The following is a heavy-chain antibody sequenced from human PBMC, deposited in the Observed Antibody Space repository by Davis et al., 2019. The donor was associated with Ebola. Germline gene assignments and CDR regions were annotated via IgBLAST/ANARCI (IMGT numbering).Heavy chain of an antibody. CDR3: ARVDGSGSYYLAYYYHGMDV. J-gene: IGHJ6*02. Sequence: GGSLRLSCAASGFTFSSYAMHWVRQAPGKGLEWVAVISYDGSNKYYADSVKGRFTISRDNSKNTLYLQMNSLRAGDTAVYYCARVDGSGSYYLAYYYHGMDVWGQGTTVTVSS. D-gene: IGHD3-10*01. CDR1: GFTFSSYA. V-gene: IGHV3-30-3*01. CDR2: ISYDGSNK.